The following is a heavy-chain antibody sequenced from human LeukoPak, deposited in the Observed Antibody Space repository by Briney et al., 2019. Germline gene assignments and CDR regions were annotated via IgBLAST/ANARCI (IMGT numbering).Heavy chain of an antibody. CDR1: SGSIGSSSNY. J-gene: IGHJ5*02. V-gene: IGHV4-39*01. Sequence: PSETLSLTCTVSSGSIGSSSNYWDWIRQAPGKGLEWIGNVYYSGSTFYNPSLKSRVTISVDTSKNQFSLKLRSVTAADTAIYYCARASFNVVFGNWFDPWGQGTLVTVSS. CDR3: ARASFNVVFGNWFDP. D-gene: IGHD2-8*01. CDR2: VYYSGST.